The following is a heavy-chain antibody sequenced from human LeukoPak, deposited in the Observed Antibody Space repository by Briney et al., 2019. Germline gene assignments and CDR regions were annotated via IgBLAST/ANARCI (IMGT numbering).Heavy chain of an antibody. D-gene: IGHD2-8*01. CDR2: IDQNGNT. Sequence: KTSETLSLTCSVSGYSISSDYYWSWIRQPPGKGLEWIGTIDQNGNTYYKASLNSRVTVSVDTSRNQFSLKMTSLTAADTAVYYCARYAYNGNKEFDHWGQGTLVTVSS. V-gene: IGHV4-38-2*02. CDR3: ARYAYNGNKEFDH. CDR1: GYSISSDYY. J-gene: IGHJ4*02.